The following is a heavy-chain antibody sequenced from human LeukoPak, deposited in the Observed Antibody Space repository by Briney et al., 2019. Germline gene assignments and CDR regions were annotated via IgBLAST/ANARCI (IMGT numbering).Heavy chain of an antibody. CDR1: GFTFSSYA. Sequence: GGSLRLSCAASGFTFSSYAMHWVRQAPGKGLEWVAVISYDGSNKYYADSVKGRFTISRDNSKNTLYLQMNSLRAEDTAVYYCASSWGSSWSNWFDPWGQGTLVTVSS. D-gene: IGHD6-13*01. J-gene: IGHJ5*02. CDR3: ASSWGSSWSNWFDP. V-gene: IGHV3-30*01. CDR2: ISYDGSNK.